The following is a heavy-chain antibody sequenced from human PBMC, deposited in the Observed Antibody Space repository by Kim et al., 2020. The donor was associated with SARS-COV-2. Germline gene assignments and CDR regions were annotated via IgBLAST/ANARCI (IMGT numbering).Heavy chain of an antibody. Sequence: NSGGTNYAQKFQGRVTMTRDTSISTAYMELSRLRSDDTAVYYCARIYYMDVWGKGTTVTVFS. CDR3: ARIYYMDV. V-gene: IGHV1-2*02. CDR2: NSGGT. J-gene: IGHJ6*03.